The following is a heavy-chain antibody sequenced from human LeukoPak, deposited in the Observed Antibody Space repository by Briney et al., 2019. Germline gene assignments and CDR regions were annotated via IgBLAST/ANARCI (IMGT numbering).Heavy chain of an antibody. CDR3: ARDQNGWYDCGYYYYMDV. D-gene: IGHD6-19*01. Sequence: PGGSLRLSCAASGFTVSSNYMSWVRQAPGKGLEWVSVIYSGGSTYYADSVKGRFTISRDNSKNTLYLQMNSLRAEDTAVYYCARDQNGWYDCGYYYYMDVWGKGTTVTISS. J-gene: IGHJ6*03. CDR2: IYSGGST. V-gene: IGHV3-66*01. CDR1: GFTVSSNY.